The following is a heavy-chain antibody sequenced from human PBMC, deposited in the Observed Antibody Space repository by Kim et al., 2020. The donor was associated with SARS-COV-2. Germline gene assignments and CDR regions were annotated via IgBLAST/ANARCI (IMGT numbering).Heavy chain of an antibody. Sequence: GGSLRHSCAASGFTVSSNYVTWVRQAPGKGLEWVSVIYSGGSTYYADSVKGRFTISRDNSKNTVYLQMSSLRAEDTAVYYCARRFYAMDVWGQGTTVTVSS. J-gene: IGHJ6*02. CDR2: IYSGGST. CDR1: GFTVSSNY. V-gene: IGHV3-53*01. CDR3: ARRFYAMDV. D-gene: IGHD3-16*01.